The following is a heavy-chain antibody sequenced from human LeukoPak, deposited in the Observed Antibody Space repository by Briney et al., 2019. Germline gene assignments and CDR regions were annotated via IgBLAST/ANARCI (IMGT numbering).Heavy chain of an antibody. V-gene: IGHV3-43D*03. CDR2: ISWDGGST. J-gene: IGHJ4*02. CDR3: AKGFMDGDYFPFDY. D-gene: IGHD4-17*01. Sequence: PGGSLRLSCAASGFTFDDYAMHWVRQAPGKGLEWVSLISWDGGSTYYADSVKGRFTISRDNSKNSLYLQMNSPRAEDTALYYCAKGFMDGDYFPFDYWGQGTLVTVSS. CDR1: GFTFDDYA.